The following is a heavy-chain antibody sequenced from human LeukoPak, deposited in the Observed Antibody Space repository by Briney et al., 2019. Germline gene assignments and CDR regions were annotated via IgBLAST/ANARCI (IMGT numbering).Heavy chain of an antibody. V-gene: IGHV5-51*01. J-gene: IGHJ4*02. CDR2: IYPGDSDT. Sequence: GESLKISCKGSGYSFTSYWIGWVRQMPGKGLEWMGIIYPGDSDTRYSPSFQGQVTISADKSISTAYLQWSSLKASDTAMYYCARLVRSSIAPAGTLYYFDYWGQGTLVTVSS. CDR1: GYSFTSYW. D-gene: IGHD6-13*01. CDR3: ARLVRSSIAPAGTLYYFDY.